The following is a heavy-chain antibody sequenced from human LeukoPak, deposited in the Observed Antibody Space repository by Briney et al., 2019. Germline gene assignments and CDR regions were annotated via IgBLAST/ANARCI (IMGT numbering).Heavy chain of an antibody. CDR2: IKQDESEK. V-gene: IGHV3-7*01. Sequence: GGSLRLSCAASGFSLSNYWMSWVRQAPGKGLEWVANIKQDESEKLYVDSVKGRFTISRDNSKNTLYLQMNSLRAEDTAVYYCAKERSSSSYYYYGMDVWGQGTRSPSP. D-gene: IGHD6-6*01. J-gene: IGHJ6*02. CDR3: AKERSSSSYYYYGMDV. CDR1: GFSLSNYW.